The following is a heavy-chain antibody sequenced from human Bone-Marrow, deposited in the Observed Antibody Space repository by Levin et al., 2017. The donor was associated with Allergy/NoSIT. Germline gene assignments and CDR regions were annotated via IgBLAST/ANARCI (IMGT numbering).Heavy chain of an antibody. CDR3: ALVDTAMTPGERFDY. J-gene: IGHJ4*02. CDR2: ISSSSSYI. V-gene: IGHV3-21*01. Sequence: PGESLKISCAASGFTFSSYSMNWVRQAPGKGLEWVSSISSSSSYIYYADSVKGRFTISRDNAKNSLYLQMNSLRAEDTAVYYCALVDTAMTPGERFDYWGQGTLVTVSS. CDR1: GFTFSSYS. D-gene: IGHD5-18*01.